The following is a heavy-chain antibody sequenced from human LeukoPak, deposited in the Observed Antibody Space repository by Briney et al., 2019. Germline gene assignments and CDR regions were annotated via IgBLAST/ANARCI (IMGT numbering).Heavy chain of an antibody. CDR3: ARGSYGYYYYYYMDV. J-gene: IGHJ6*03. V-gene: IGHV1-69*13. CDR1: RGTFSSYA. Sequence: ASVKVSCKASRGTFSSYAISWVRQAPGQGLEWMGGIIPIFGTANYAQKFQGRVTITADESTSTAYMELSSLRSEDTAVYYCARGSYGYYYYYYMDVWGKGTTVTVSS. CDR2: IIPIFGTA. D-gene: IGHD5-18*01.